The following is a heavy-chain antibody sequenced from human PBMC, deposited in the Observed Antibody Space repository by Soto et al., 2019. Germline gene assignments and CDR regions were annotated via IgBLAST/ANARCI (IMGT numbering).Heavy chain of an antibody. CDR1: GFTFSSYS. D-gene: IGHD6-13*01. J-gene: IGHJ4*02. Sequence: EVQLVESGGGLVQPGGSLRLSCAASGFTFSSYSMNWVRQAPGKGLEWVSYNSSSSSTIYYADSVKGRFTISRDNAKNSLYLQMNSLRDEDTAVYYCARDPTTSIAAAAFDYWGQGTLVTVSS. V-gene: IGHV3-48*02. CDR3: ARDPTTSIAAAAFDY. CDR2: NSSSSSTI.